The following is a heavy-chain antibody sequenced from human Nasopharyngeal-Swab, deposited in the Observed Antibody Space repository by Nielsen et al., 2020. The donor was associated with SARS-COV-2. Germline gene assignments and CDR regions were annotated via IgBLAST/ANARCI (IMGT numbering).Heavy chain of an antibody. CDR2: IIPILGIA. D-gene: IGHD3-22*01. CDR3: AREEDSSGYYYYYYGMDV. CDR1: GGTFSSYA. J-gene: IGHJ6*02. V-gene: IGHV1-69*04. Sequence: SVKVSCKASGGTFSSYAISWVRHAPGQGLEWMGRIIPILGIANYAQKFQGRVTITADKSTSTAYMELSSLRSEDTAVYYCAREEDSSGYYYYYYGMDVWGQGTTVTVSS.